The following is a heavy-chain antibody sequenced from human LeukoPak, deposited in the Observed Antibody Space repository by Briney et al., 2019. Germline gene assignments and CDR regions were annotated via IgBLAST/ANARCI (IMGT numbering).Heavy chain of an antibody. Sequence: GESLKISCKGSGYSFTSYWIGWVRQMPGKGLEWMGIIYPGGSDTRYSPSFQGQVTISADKSISTAYLQWSSLKASDTAMYYCARHRSAIFGVVSPFDYWGQGTLVTVSS. D-gene: IGHD3-3*01. J-gene: IGHJ4*02. CDR3: ARHRSAIFGVVSPFDY. V-gene: IGHV5-51*01. CDR2: IYPGGSDT. CDR1: GYSFTSYW.